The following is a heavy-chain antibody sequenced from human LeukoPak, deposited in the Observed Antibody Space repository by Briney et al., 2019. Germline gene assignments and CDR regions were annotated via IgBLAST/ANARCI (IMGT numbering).Heavy chain of an antibody. J-gene: IGHJ3*02. CDR2: IYSGGST. D-gene: IGHD3-10*01. V-gene: IGHV3-66*01. CDR3: ELFYLGSGTSGAFDI. Sequence: GGSLRLSCAASGFTVNKKHMTWARQAPGKGLERVSVIYSGGSTYYADSVKGRFTISRDNSKNTLNLQMNSLRVEDTAVYYCELFYLGSGTSGAFDIWGHGTMVTVSS. CDR1: GFTVNKKH.